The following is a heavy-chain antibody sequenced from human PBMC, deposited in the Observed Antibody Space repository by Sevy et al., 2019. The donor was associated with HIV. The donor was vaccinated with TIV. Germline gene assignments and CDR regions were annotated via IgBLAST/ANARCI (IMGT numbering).Heavy chain of an antibody. CDR2: ISAYNGYT. V-gene: IGHV1-18*01. CDR1: GYTFSTIG. D-gene: IGHD5-12*01. Sequence: ASVKVSCKASGYTFSTIGLSWVRQAPGQGLEWMGWISAYNGYTNYAQNLQGRVTLTTDSSTNTAYMELRSLTSDDTAVYYCARGYVRGYSGHVDYWGQGTLVTVSS. CDR3: ARGYVRGYSGHVDY. J-gene: IGHJ4*02.